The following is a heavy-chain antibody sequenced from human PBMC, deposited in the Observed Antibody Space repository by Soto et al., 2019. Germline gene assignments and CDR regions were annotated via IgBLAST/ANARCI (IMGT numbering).Heavy chain of an antibody. V-gene: IGHV1-3*01. CDR3: ARDPTLYSSGWFGKFDS. J-gene: IGHJ4*02. Sequence: GASVKVSCKASGYTFSSYALHWVRQAPGQRLEWMGWVNAGNGNTKYSQKFQGRVTITRDTSASTAYVEVSSLRSEDTAVYYCARDPTLYSSGWFGKFDSWGQGTLVTV. CDR2: VNAGNGNT. D-gene: IGHD6-19*01. CDR1: GYTFSSYA.